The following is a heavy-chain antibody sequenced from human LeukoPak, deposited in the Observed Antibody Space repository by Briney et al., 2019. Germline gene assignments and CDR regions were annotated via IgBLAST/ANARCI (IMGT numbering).Heavy chain of an antibody. J-gene: IGHJ3*02. CDR1: GGTFSSYA. D-gene: IGHD2-8*01. Sequence: SVKVSCKASGGTFSSYAISWVRQAPGQGLEWMGRIIPILGIANYTQKFQGRVTITADKSTSTAYMELSSLRSEDTAVYYCARVGGYYDAFDIWGQGTMVTVSS. CDR3: ARVGGYYDAFDI. V-gene: IGHV1-69*04. CDR2: IIPILGIA.